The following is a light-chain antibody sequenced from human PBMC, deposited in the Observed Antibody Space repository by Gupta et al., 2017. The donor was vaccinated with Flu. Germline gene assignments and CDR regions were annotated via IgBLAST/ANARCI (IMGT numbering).Light chain of an antibody. V-gene: IGLV1-40*01. CDR1: SSDLGAGYD. CDR2: GND. J-gene: IGLJ3*02. Sequence: QSVLTPPPSVAGAPGQRVTITCPGSSSDLGAGYDVHWYQQVPGTAPKLLIFGNDNRPSGVPDRFAGSKSGTSASRAITGLQAEDEADYYCQSYDTSLRGLFGGGTRLTVL. CDR3: QSYDTSLRGL.